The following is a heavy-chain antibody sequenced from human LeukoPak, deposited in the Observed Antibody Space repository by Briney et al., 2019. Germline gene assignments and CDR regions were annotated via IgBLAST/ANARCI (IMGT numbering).Heavy chain of an antibody. D-gene: IGHD1-1*01. Sequence: GGSLRLSCAVSGFTFSNYWMSWVRLAPGKGLEWVANINQDGSEKFYVDSVEGRFTISRDNAKNSVFLHISSLRVEDTGVYYCARAGQATSRDYWGQGTLVTVS. CDR1: GFTFSNYW. CDR2: INQDGSEK. J-gene: IGHJ4*02. V-gene: IGHV3-7*01. CDR3: ARAGQATSRDY.